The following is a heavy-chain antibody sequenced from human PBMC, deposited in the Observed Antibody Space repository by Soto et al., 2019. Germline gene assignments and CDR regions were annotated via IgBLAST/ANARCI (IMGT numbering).Heavy chain of an antibody. Sequence: EVQLVQSGAEVKKPGESLRISCKGSGYSFTSYWISWVRQMPGKGLEWMGRIDPSDSYTNYSPSFQGHVTISADKSISTAYQQWSSLKASDTAMYYCATFDSSGYFPDAFDIWGQGTMVTVSS. J-gene: IGHJ3*02. CDR1: GYSFTSYW. CDR2: IDPSDSYT. V-gene: IGHV5-10-1*01. D-gene: IGHD3-22*01. CDR3: ATFDSSGYFPDAFDI.